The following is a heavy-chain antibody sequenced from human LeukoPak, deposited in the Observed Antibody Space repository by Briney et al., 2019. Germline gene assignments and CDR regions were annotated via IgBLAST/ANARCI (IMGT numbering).Heavy chain of an antibody. Sequence: TSGGSLRLSCAASGFTFSNAWMSWVRQAPGKGLEWVGRIKSKTDGGTTDYAAPVKGRFTISRDDSKNTLYLQMNSLKTEDTAVYYCTTDHPYDYVWGSYRPLGYWGQGTLVTVSS. CDR3: TTDHPYDYVWGSYRPLGY. J-gene: IGHJ4*02. CDR2: IKSKTDGGTT. CDR1: GFTFSNAW. D-gene: IGHD3-16*02. V-gene: IGHV3-15*01.